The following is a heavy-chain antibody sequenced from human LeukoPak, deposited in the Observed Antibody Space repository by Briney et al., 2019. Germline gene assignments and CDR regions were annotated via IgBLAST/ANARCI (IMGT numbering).Heavy chain of an antibody. J-gene: IGHJ4*02. CDR3: ARDWIDGYNSNYFDY. D-gene: IGHD5-24*01. V-gene: IGHV1-3*01. CDR1: GYTFTSYA. CDR2: INAGNGNT. Sequence: ASVKVSCKASGYTFTSYAMRWVRQAPGQRREWMGWINAGNGNTKYSQKFQGRVTITRDTSASTAYMELSSLRSEDTAVYYCARDWIDGYNSNYFDYWGQGTLVTVSS.